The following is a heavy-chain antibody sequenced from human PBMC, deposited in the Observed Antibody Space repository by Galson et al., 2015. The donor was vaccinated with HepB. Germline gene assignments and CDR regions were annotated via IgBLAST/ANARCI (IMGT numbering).Heavy chain of an antibody. V-gene: IGHV1-69*01. J-gene: IGHJ5*02. D-gene: IGHD2-2*01. Sequence: KVSCKASGGTFSSYAISWVRQAPGQGLEWMGGIIPIFGTANYAQKFQGRVTITADESTSTAYMELSSLRSEDTAVYYCASQYCSSTSCTNWFDPWGQGTLVTVSS. CDR3: ASQYCSSTSCTNWFDP. CDR1: GGTFSSYA. CDR2: IIPIFGTA.